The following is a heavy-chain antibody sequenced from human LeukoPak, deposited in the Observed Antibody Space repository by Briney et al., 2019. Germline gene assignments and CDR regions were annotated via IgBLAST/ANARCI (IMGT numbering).Heavy chain of an antibody. J-gene: IGHJ4*01. CDR1: EYSFTNYW. CDR2: IYPGDSDT. V-gene: IGHV5-51*01. D-gene: IGHD4-17*01. Sequence: GESLKISCKGSEYSFTNYWIGWVRQMPGKGLEWMGIIYPGDSDTRYSPSFQGQVTVSADKSITTAYLQWSSLKASDTAMYYCARQLDHGDYDYWGQGTQVTVSS. CDR3: ARQLDHGDYDY.